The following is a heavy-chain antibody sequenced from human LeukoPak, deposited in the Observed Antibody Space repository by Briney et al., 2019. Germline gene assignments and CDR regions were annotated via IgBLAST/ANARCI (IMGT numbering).Heavy chain of an antibody. CDR3: AKDSMITFGGVIGY. J-gene: IGHJ4*02. CDR1: GFTFSSYG. Sequence: GGSLRLSCAASGFTFSSYGMHWVRQAPGKGLEWVAVISYDGSNKYYADSVKGRFTISRDNSKNTLYLQMNSLRAEDTAVYYCAKDSMITFGGVIGYWGQGTLVTVSS. D-gene: IGHD3-16*01. V-gene: IGHV3-30*18. CDR2: ISYDGSNK.